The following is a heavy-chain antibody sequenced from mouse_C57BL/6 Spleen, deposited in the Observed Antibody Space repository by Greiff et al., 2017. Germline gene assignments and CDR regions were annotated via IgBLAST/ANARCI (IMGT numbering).Heavy chain of an antibody. CDR1: GYTFTSYG. V-gene: IGHV1-81*01. Sequence: QVHVKQSGAELARPGASVKLSCKASGYTFTSYGISWVKQRTGQGLEWIGEIYPRSGNTYYNEKFKGKATLTADKSSSTAYMELRSLTSEDSAVYFCARSRDYYAMDYWGQGTSVTVSS. CDR2: IYPRSGNT. J-gene: IGHJ4*01. CDR3: ARSRDYYAMDY.